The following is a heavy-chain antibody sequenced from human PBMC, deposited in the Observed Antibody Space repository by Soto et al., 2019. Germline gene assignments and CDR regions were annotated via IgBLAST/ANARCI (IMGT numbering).Heavy chain of an antibody. CDR3: ARDRTAMDVFDS. CDR2: TSSTSHPK. CDR1: GFNFSKSG. D-gene: IGHD5-18*01. V-gene: IGHV3-48*02. Sequence: GGSLGLSCEASGFNFSKSGMYWVRQAPGKGLEWISYTSSTSHPKYYAEAVKGRFTISRDNAKNSLYLQMDSLRDDDTALYYCARDRTAMDVFDSWGQGNHVTVSS. J-gene: IGHJ5*01.